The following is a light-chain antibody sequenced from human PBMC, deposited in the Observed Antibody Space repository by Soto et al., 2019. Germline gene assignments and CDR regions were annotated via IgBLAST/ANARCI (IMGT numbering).Light chain of an antibody. CDR1: QSVSSY. CDR2: DAS. V-gene: IGKV3-11*01. J-gene: IGKJ1*01. Sequence: EIVLTQSPATLSLSPGETATLSCRASQSVSSYLAWYQQKPGQAPRLLIYDASNRATGIPARFSGSGSGTDITLTISSLEPEDIAVYYCHQRGSWPRGTFGQGTKVEIK. CDR3: HQRGSWPRGT.